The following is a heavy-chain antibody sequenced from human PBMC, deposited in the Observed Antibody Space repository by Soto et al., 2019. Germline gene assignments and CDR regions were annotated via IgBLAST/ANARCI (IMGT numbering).Heavy chain of an antibody. CDR1: GYTFTSYG. J-gene: IGHJ5*02. CDR2: ISAYNGNT. CDR3: ARVGNTIRYFDWFLFDP. Sequence: ASVKVSCKASGYTFTSYGISWVRQAPGQGLERMGWISAYNGNTNYAQKLQGRVTMTTDTSTSTAYMELRSLRSDDTAVYYCARVGNTIRYFDWFLFDPWGQGTLVTVSS. V-gene: IGHV1-18*01. D-gene: IGHD3-9*01.